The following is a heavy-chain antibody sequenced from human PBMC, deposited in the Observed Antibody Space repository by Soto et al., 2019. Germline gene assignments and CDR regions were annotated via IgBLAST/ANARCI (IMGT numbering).Heavy chain of an antibody. CDR3: ACYGDYEGGSTPLVDY. CDR2: IKEDGSEK. D-gene: IGHD4-17*01. Sequence: EVQLVESGGGLVQPGGSLRLSCAASGFTFSSHWMSWVRQAPGKGLEWVANIKEDGSEKYYVDSVKGRFTISRDNAKNSLYLQMDSLRAEDTAVYYCACYGDYEGGSTPLVDYWGLGTLVTVSS. V-gene: IGHV3-7*01. J-gene: IGHJ4*02. CDR1: GFTFSSHW.